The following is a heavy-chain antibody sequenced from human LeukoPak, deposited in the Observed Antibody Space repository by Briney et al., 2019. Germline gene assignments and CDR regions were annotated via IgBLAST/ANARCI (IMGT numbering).Heavy chain of an antibody. J-gene: IGHJ6*02. D-gene: IGHD4-17*01. CDR3: ARPKYGDYGGSYAMDV. CDR1: GYTFTSYA. Sequence: ASVKVSCKASGYTFTSYAMNWVRQAPGQGLEWMGWINTDTKNPTYAQGFTGRFVFSLATSVNTAYLQISSLKAEDTAVYYCARPKYGDYGGSYAMDVWGQGTTVTVSS. CDR2: INTDTKNP. V-gene: IGHV7-4-1*02.